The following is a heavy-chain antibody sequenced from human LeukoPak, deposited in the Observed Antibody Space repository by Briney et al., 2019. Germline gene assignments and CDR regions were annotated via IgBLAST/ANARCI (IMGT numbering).Heavy chain of an antibody. CDR1: GFTFSSYA. D-gene: IGHD3-22*01. V-gene: IGHV3-30-3*01. CDR3: ARDSSGRSGGHPVDY. J-gene: IGHJ4*02. CDR2: ISYDGSNK. Sequence: GGSLRLSCAASGFTFSSYAIHWVRQAPGKGLEWVAVISYDGSNKYYADSVKGQFTISRDNPKNTLYLQMNSLRAEDTAVYYCARDSSGRSGGHPVDYWGQGTLVTVSS.